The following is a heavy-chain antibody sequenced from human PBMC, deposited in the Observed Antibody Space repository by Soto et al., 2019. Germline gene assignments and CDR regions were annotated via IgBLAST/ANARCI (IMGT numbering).Heavy chain of an antibody. CDR1: GGSISTYY. J-gene: IGHJ3*01. D-gene: IGHD1-26*01. CDR2: VYTSGST. Sequence: QVQLQESGPGLVQPSETLSLTCNVSGGSISTYYWSWVRQPAGRALEWIGRVYTSGSTNYNPALKSRVTMSVYTPKTQFSLKLSSVTAADTAVYYCARVGRTVGALRLGAFDLWGRGTMVSVAS. CDR3: ARVGRTVGALRLGAFDL. V-gene: IGHV4-4*07.